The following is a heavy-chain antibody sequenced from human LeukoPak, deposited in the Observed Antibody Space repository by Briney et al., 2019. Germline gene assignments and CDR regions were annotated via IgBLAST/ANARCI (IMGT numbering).Heavy chain of an antibody. V-gene: IGHV3-66*04. D-gene: IGHD3-10*01. J-gene: IGHJ4*02. CDR1: GFTFSSNY. CDR3: ARRDYGSGSFFGIDY. Sequence: GGSLRLSCSASGFTFSSNYMSWVRQAPGKGLEWVSVIYSGGSTYYADSVKGRFTISRDNSKNTLYLQMNSLRAEDTAVYYCARRDYGSGSFFGIDYWGQGTLVTVSS. CDR2: IYSGGST.